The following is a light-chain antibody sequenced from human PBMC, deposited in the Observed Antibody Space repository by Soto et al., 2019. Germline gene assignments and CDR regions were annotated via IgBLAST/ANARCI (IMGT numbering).Light chain of an antibody. J-gene: IGKJ4*01. Sequence: SGWPQDQGTLSLSPGESATVSCRASQSVNSNYLAWYQQHPGQPPRLLIYGISTRATGIPARFSGSGSGTDFTLTIGSLEPEDFAVYYCQQRYDWPLTFGGGTKVDIK. CDR3: QQRYDWPLT. V-gene: IGKV3-11*01. CDR2: GIS. CDR1: QSVNSNY.